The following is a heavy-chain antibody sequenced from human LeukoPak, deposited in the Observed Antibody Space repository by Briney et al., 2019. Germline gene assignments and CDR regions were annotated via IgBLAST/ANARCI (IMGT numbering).Heavy chain of an antibody. CDR1: GGSFSGYY. CDR3: ARVAVAGNIHYYYGMDV. D-gene: IGHD6-19*01. J-gene: IGHJ6*02. CDR2: INHSGST. Sequence: PSGTLSLTCGVYGGSFSGYYWSWIRHPPGKGLEWIGEINHSGSTNYNPSLKSRVTISVDTSKNQFSLKLSSVTAADTAVYYCARVAVAGNIHYYYGMDVWGQGTTVTVSS. V-gene: IGHV4-34*01.